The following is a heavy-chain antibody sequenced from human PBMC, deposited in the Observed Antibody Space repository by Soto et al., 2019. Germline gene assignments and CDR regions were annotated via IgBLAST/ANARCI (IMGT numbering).Heavy chain of an antibody. V-gene: IGHV4-59*08. J-gene: IGHJ4*02. CDR1: GGSISSYY. D-gene: IGHD3-10*01. Sequence: QVQLQESGPGLVKPSETLSLTCTVSGGSISSYYWSWIRQPPGKGLEWIGYIYYSGSTNYNPSLXGXAXIXXDTSKNQFSLKLSSVTAADTAVYYCARLWGWFGDYWGQGTLVTVSS. CDR3: ARLWGWFGDY. CDR2: IYYSGST.